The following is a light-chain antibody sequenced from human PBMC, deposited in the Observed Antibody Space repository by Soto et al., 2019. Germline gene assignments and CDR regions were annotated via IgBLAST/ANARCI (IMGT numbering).Light chain of an antibody. Sequence: EIVLTQSPATLPLSPCQRPTLSCMASQSVSSYLAWYQQKPGQAPRLLIYGASTRATAIPARFTGSGSGTEFTLTISSLQSEAFAVYYCQQYNNWPITFGPGTRLEI. CDR3: QQYNNWPIT. CDR1: QSVSSY. CDR2: GAS. J-gene: IGKJ5*01. V-gene: IGKV3-15*01.